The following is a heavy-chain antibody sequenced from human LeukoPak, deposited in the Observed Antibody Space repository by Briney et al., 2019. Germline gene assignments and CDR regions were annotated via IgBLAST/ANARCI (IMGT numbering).Heavy chain of an antibody. CDR2: ICGSGGCT. CDR3: ARGRRLGNWFDP. V-gene: IGHV3-23*01. J-gene: IGHJ5*02. CDR1: GFTFNTYA. D-gene: IGHD3-16*01. Sequence: GSLRLSCEASGFTFNTYAIYWVRQAPGKGLEWVSGICGSGGCTYYADSVKGRFTISRDNSKNTVYLQMNSLTADDTVVYYCARGRRLGNWFDPWGQGTLVTVSS.